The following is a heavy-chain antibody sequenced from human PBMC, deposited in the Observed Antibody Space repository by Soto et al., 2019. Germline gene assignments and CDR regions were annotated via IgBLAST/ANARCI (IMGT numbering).Heavy chain of an antibody. Sequence: GGSLRLSCAASGFTFNNCAMGWVRQAPGKGLEWVSAIDFSGSSTYYADSVKGRFTISRDNSNNRLFLEMDSLRDEDSAVYYCAKGSALFRPYYFDSWAQGTLVTVSS. CDR3: AKGSALFRPYYFDS. CDR1: GFTFNNCA. D-gene: IGHD2-21*01. V-gene: IGHV3-23*01. J-gene: IGHJ4*02. CDR2: IDFSGSST.